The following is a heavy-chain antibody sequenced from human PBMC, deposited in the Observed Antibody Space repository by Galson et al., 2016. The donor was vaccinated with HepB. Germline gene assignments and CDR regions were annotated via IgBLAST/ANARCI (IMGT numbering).Heavy chain of an antibody. CDR1: GFNVSSNY. CDR3: ARELGAETGTVPNYYFYAMDV. Sequence: SLRLSCAASGFNVSSNYMSWVRQAPGKGLEWVSVIYTDGKTYCADSLKGRFTSSSDKSKNTLYLHMNSLRPEDTAVYYCARELGAETGTVPNYYFYAMDVWGKGTTVTVSS. V-gene: IGHV3-53*05. D-gene: IGHD1-7*01. CDR2: IYTDGKT. J-gene: IGHJ6*04.